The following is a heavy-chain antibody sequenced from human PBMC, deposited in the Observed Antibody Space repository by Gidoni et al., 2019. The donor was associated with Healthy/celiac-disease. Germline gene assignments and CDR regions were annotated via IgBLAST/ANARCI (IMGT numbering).Heavy chain of an antibody. D-gene: IGHD6-13*01. V-gene: IGHV4-34*01. CDR3: ARGLKQQLVMTRPFDY. Sequence: VQLQQCGAGLLKPSETLSLTCAAYGGSFSGYYWRWIRQPPGKGLEWIGEINHSGSNNYNPSLKSRVTISVDTAKNQFSLKLSSVTAADTAVYYCARGLKQQLVMTRPFDYWGQGTLVTVSS. CDR2: INHSGSN. J-gene: IGHJ4*02. CDR1: GGSFSGYY.